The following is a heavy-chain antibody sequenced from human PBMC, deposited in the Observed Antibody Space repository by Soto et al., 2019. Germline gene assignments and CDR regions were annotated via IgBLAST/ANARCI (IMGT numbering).Heavy chain of an antibody. V-gene: IGHV5-51*01. Sequence: GESLKISCKGSGYSFTSYWIGWVRQMPGKGLEWMGIIYPGDSDTRYSPSFQGQVTISADKSISTAYLQWSSLKASDTAMYYCARHAHYYGSGSIADYYYGMDVWGQGTTLTVSS. CDR2: IYPGDSDT. CDR3: ARHAHYYGSGSIADYYYGMDV. J-gene: IGHJ6*02. D-gene: IGHD3-10*01. CDR1: GYSFTSYW.